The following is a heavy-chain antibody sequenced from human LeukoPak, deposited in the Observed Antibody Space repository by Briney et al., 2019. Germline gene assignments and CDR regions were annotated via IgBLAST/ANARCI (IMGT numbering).Heavy chain of an antibody. J-gene: IGHJ4*02. CDR3: ARESIWLQFHSFDF. D-gene: IGHD5-24*01. CDR1: GGTFSKYT. Sequence: SVKVSCKASGGTFSKYTISWVRQRPGQGLEWMGGITPLFGTANYAQKFQGRVTITADESASTAYMELSSLRSEDTAVYYCARESIWLQFHSFDFWGQGTLVTVSS. CDR2: ITPLFGTA. V-gene: IGHV1-69*13.